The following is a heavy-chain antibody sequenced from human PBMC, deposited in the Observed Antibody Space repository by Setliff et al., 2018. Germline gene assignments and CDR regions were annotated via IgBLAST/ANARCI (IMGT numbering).Heavy chain of an antibody. CDR2: ISGSGGST. V-gene: IGHV3-23*01. Sequence: QSGGSLRLSCAASGFTFSSYAMSWVRQAPGKGLEWVSAISGSGGSTYYADTVKGRFTISRDNSKNTLYLQMNSLRAEDTAVYYCAKDTHFGCVATDAFDIWGQGTMVTVSS. D-gene: IGHD2-21*01. J-gene: IGHJ3*02. CDR1: GFTFSSYA. CDR3: AKDTHFGCVATDAFDI.